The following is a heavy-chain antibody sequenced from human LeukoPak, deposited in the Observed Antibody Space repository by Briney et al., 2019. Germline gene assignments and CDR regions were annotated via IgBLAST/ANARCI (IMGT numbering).Heavy chain of an antibody. CDR1: GFTFDDYA. Sequence: GRSLRLSCAASGFTFDDYAMHWVRQAPGKGLEWVSGISWNSGSIGYADSVKGRFTISRDNAKNSLYLQMNSLRAEDTALYYCAKTPLYSSSWSFFDYWGQGTLVTVSS. J-gene: IGHJ4*02. V-gene: IGHV3-9*01. CDR2: ISWNSGSI. CDR3: AKTPLYSSSWSFFDY. D-gene: IGHD6-13*01.